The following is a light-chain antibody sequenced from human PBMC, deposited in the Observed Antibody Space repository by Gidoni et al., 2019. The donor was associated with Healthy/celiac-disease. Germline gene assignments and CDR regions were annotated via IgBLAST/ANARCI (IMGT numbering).Light chain of an antibody. CDR3: QQYGSSPFT. Sequence: IVLTQSAGTLSLSPGERATPSCWPSQSVSSSYLAWYQQKPGQAPRLLIYGASSLATGIPDRFSGSGSGTDFTLTISRLEPEDFAAYYCQQYGSSPFTFGPGTKVDIK. CDR2: GAS. J-gene: IGKJ3*01. CDR1: QSVSSSY. V-gene: IGKV3-20*01.